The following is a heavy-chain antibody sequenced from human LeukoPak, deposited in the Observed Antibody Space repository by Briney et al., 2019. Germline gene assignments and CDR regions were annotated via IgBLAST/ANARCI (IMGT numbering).Heavy chain of an antibody. CDR2: IFSGGTT. V-gene: IGHV3-53*01. Sequence: GGSLRLSCAASGFNVSSHYMSWVRQAPGKGLECVSVIFSGGTTYYTDSVKGRFTISRDNSNNIVYLQIKSLKVEDTAVYYCARRRPIWLGGEDYGFDVWGKGTTVTVSS. D-gene: IGHD3-10*01. CDR1: GFNVSSHY. J-gene: IGHJ6*04. CDR3: ARRRPIWLGGEDYGFDV.